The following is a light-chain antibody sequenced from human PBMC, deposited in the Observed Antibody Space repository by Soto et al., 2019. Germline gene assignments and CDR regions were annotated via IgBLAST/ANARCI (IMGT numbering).Light chain of an antibody. CDR3: SAYGSPGI. V-gene: IGLV2-14*01. Sequence: QSVLTQPASVSGSPGQSITISCTGTSSDIGAYKYVSWYQQYPGKAPKLIIYEVRNRPSGVSYRFSGSKSGNTASLTISGLQPEDEADYYCSAYGSPGIFGGGTKVTVL. J-gene: IGLJ2*01. CDR2: EVR. CDR1: SSDIGAYKY.